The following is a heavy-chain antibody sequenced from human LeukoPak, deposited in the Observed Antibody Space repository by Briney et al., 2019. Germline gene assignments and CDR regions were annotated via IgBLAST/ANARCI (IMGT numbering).Heavy chain of an antibody. CDR1: GFTFSSFW. CDR3: ARGTSGGYFDY. V-gene: IGHV3-74*01. J-gene: IGHJ4*02. D-gene: IGHD1-26*01. Sequence: PGGSLRLSCAASGFTFSSFWIHWVRQVPGKGLVWVSRINSDGFSTSYADSVKGRITISRDNAKNTLYLQMNSLRAEDTAVYYCARGTSGGYFDYWGQGTLVTVSS. CDR2: INSDGFST.